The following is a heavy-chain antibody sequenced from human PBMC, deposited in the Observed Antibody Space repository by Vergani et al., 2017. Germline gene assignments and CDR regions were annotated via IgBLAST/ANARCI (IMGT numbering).Heavy chain of an antibody. Sequence: EVQLVESGGGLVQPGGSLRLSCAASGFTFSSYWMSWVRQAPGKGLEWVANIKQDGSEKYYVDSVKGRFTISRDNSKNTLYLQMNSLRAEDTAVYYCARDCGRWGGGSSGYYQGYYDYGMDVWGQGTTVTVSS. CDR3: ARDCGRWGGGSSGYYQGYYDYGMDV. J-gene: IGHJ6*02. D-gene: IGHD3-22*01. CDR2: IKQDGSEK. V-gene: IGHV3-7*01. CDR1: GFTFSSYW.